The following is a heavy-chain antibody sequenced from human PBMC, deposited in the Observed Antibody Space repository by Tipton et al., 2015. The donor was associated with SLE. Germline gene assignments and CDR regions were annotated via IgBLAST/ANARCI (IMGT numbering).Heavy chain of an antibody. V-gene: IGHV4-34*01. J-gene: IGHJ6*02. CDR3: ARKDTTMVWGDYYYGMDV. CDR2: INYSGST. D-gene: IGHD5-18*01. Sequence: TLSLTCAVYGGSFSGYSWNWIRQPPGKGLEWIGEINYSGSTNYNPSLKSRVSISVDTSKNQFSLKLSSVTAADTAVYYCARKDTTMVWGDYYYGMDVWGQGTTVTVSS. CDR1: GGSFSGYS.